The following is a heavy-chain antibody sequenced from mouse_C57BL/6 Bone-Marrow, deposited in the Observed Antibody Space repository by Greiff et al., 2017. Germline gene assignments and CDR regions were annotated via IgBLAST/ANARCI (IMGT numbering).Heavy chain of an antibody. J-gene: IGHJ3*01. D-gene: IGHD1-1*01. Sequence: EVKVEESGGGLVQPGGSMKLSCVASGFTFSNYWMNWVRQSPEKGLEWVAQIRLKSDNYATHYAESVKGRFTISRDDSKSSVYLQMNNVRAEDTGIYYCTEGVYYYGGFAYWGQGTLVTVSA. V-gene: IGHV6-3*01. CDR2: IRLKSDNYAT. CDR1: GFTFSNYW. CDR3: TEGVYYYGGFAY.